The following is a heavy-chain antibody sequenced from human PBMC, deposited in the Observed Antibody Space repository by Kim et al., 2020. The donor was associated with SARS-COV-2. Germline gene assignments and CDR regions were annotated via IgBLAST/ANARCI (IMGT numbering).Heavy chain of an antibody. Sequence: ASVKVSCKASGYPFNDYFIHWVRQAPGQGLEWMGVISPRVGSTNYAQRFQGRVTMTSDASTSTMYLDLRRLRSEDTAVYYCARVLTSVLGPDLVVVTASLVFWGQGTLVIVSS. J-gene: IGHJ4*02. CDR1: GYPFNDYF. V-gene: IGHV1-46*02. D-gene: IGHD2-21*02. CDR3: ARVLTSVLGPDLVVVTASLVF. CDR2: ISPRVGST.